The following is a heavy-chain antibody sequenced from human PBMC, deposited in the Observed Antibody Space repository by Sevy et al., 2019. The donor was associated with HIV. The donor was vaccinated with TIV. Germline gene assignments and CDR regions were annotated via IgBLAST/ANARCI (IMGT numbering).Heavy chain of an antibody. CDR3: AAVLLRAAAASYYDGMDV. CDR2: IIPIFGTA. J-gene: IGHJ6*02. Sequence: ASVKVSCKASGGTFSSYAISWVRQAPGQGLEWMGGIIPIFGTANYAQKFQGRVTITADESTSTAYMELSSLRSEDTAVYYCAAVLLRAAAASYYDGMDVWGQGTTVTVSS. V-gene: IGHV1-69*13. D-gene: IGHD6-25*01. CDR1: GGTFSSYA.